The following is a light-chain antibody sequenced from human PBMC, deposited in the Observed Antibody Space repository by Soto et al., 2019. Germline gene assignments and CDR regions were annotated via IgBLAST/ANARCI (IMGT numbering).Light chain of an antibody. CDR1: SSDVGTYEY. J-gene: IGLJ2*01. CDR2: DVS. V-gene: IGLV2-14*03. CDR3: SSYASNGDVL. Sequence: QAASVSGSPGQSITISCTGTSSDVGTYEYVSWYQHHPGKAPKLMIYDVSNRPSGVSDRFSGSKSGNTASLTISGLQAEDEADYYCSSYASNGDVLFGGGTKVTVL.